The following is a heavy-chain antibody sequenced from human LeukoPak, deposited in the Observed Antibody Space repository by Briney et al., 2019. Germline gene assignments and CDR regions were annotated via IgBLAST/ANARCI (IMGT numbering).Heavy chain of an antibody. Sequence: GGSLRLSCAASGFTFSDYYMSCIRQAPGKGLEWVSYISSSSSYTNYADSVKGRFTISRDNAKNSVYLQMNSLRAEDTAVYYCARGDRSGGPYGMDVWGQGTTVTVSS. D-gene: IGHD5-12*01. V-gene: IGHV3-11*06. CDR1: GFTFSDYY. CDR3: ARGDRSGGPYGMDV. CDR2: ISSSSSYT. J-gene: IGHJ6*02.